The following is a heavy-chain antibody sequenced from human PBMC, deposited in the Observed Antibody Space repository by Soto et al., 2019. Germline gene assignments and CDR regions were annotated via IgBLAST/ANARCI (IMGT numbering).Heavy chain of an antibody. D-gene: IGHD1-26*01. J-gene: IGHJ3*02. CDR1: GFTFSDHY. CDR2: TRNKANSYTT. CDR3: AREGVGHDAFDI. V-gene: IGHV3-72*01. Sequence: GGSLRLSCAASGFTFSDHYMDWVRQAPGKGLEWVGRTRNKANSYTTEYAASVKGRFTITRDDSKNSLYLQMNSLKTEDTAVYYCAREGVGHDAFDIWGQGTMVTVSS.